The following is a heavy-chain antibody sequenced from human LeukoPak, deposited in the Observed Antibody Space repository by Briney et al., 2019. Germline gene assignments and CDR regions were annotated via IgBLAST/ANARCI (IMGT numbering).Heavy chain of an antibody. V-gene: IGHV3-23*01. CDR2: IGGSGATT. J-gene: IGHJ4*02. D-gene: IGHD6-6*01. Sequence: GGSLRLSCAASGFTFSSYGMSWVRQAAGKGLEWVSAIGGSGATTYYADSVKGRFTVSRDNSKNTLYLQMTSLRAEDTAEYYCAKIYASSSDYWGQGTLATVSS. CDR1: GFTFSSYG. CDR3: AKIYASSSDY.